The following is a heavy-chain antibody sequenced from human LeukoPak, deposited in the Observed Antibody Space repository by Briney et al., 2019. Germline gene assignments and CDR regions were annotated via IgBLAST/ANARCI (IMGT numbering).Heavy chain of an antibody. CDR2: IHPNNGGT. J-gene: IGHJ4*02. Sequence: GSSVKVSCKASGGTFSSYAISWVRQASGQGLEWMGWIHPNNGGTNYAQKFQGRVTMTRDTSISTAYMELTRLTSDDTAVYFCARGSIGEWLLGDYWGQGTLVTVSS. V-gene: IGHV1-2*02. CDR3: ARGSIGEWLLGDY. CDR1: GGTFSSYA. D-gene: IGHD3-3*01.